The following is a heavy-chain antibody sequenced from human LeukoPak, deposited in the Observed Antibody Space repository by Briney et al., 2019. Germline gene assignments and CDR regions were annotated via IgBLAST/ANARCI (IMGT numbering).Heavy chain of an antibody. CDR3: AGDPIAVAGTLFDWFDP. CDR1: GFTFSSFA. V-gene: IGHV3-23*01. D-gene: IGHD6-19*01. Sequence: GGSLRLSCAASGFTFSSFAMSWVRQAPGKGLEWVSGITGSGGSTYYADSVKGRFTISRDNSKNTLYLQMNSLRAEDTAVYYCAGDPIAVAGTLFDWFDPWGQGTLVTVSS. J-gene: IGHJ5*02. CDR2: ITGSGGST.